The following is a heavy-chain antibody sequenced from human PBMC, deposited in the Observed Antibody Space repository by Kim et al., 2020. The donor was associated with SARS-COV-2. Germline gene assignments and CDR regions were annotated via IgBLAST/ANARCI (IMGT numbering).Heavy chain of an antibody. CDR1: GGSISSSSYY. CDR3: ARHCKQWLVLGDWFDP. V-gene: IGHV4-39*01. CDR2: IYYSGST. Sequence: SETLSLTCTVSGGSISSSSYYWGWIRQPPGKGLEWIGSIYYSGSTYYNPSLKSRVTISVDTSKNQFSLKLSSVTAADTAVYYCARHCKQWLVLGDWFDPWGQGTLVTVSS. D-gene: IGHD6-19*01. J-gene: IGHJ5*02.